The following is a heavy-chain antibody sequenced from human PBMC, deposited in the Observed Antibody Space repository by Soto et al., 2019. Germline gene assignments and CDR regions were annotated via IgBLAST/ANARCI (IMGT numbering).Heavy chain of an antibody. J-gene: IGHJ6*02. CDR3: ARVRSYSYGQGYGMDV. D-gene: IGHD5-18*01. V-gene: IGHV3-21*01. Sequence: EVQLVESGGGLVKPGGSLRLSCAASGFTFSTYSMNWVRQAPGKGLEWVSSISSSSGYIYYADSVKGRFTISRDDAKNSLPLKMNSLRAEDTAVYYCARVRSYSYGQGYGMDVWGQGTTVTVSS. CDR2: ISSSSGYI. CDR1: GFTFSTYS.